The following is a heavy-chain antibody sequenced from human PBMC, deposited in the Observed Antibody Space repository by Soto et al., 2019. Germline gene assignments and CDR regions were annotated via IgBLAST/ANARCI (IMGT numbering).Heavy chain of an antibody. CDR2: IYYSGST. D-gene: IGHD2-21*02. Sequence: SETLSLTCTVSGGSISSSSYYWGWIRQPPGKGLEWIGSIYYSGSTYYNPSLKSRVTISVDTSKNQFSLKLSSVTAADTAVYYCARILAYCGGDCYPEYFQHWGQGTLVTVSS. V-gene: IGHV4-39*01. J-gene: IGHJ1*01. CDR1: GGSISSSSYY. CDR3: ARILAYCGGDCYPEYFQH.